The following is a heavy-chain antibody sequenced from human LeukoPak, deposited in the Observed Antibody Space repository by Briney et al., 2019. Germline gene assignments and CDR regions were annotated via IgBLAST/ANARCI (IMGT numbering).Heavy chain of an antibody. V-gene: IGHV3-21*01. CDR2: ISSASSYI. CDR1: GFTFSSYS. CDR3: ARGGMGPSGGTQH. J-gene: IGHJ1*01. Sequence: GGSLRLSCVASGFTFSSYSMNWVRQAPGKGLEWVSSISSASSYIYYADSVKGRFTISRDNAKNSLYLEMNSLRVEDTAVYYCARGGMGPSGGTQHWGQGTLVTVSS. D-gene: IGHD3-16*01.